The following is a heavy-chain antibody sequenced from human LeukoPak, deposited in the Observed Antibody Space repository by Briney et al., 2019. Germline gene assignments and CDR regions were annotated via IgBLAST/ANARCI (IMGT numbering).Heavy chain of an antibody. J-gene: IGHJ3*02. CDR2: IRHDSVYK. CDR1: GFTLSRHY. Sequence: PGGSLRLSCSASGFTLSRHYMSWVRQAPGKGLEWVANIRHDSVYKFFVDSVKGRFSISRDNDKNSLSLQMNSLRAEDTAMHYCVREGRTTSGDDAFDIWGQGPMVTVSS. D-gene: IGHD1-14*01. CDR3: VREGRTTSGDDAFDI. V-gene: IGHV3-7*01.